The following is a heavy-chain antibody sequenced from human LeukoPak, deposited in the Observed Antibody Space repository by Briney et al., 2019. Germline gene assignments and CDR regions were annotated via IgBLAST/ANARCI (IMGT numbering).Heavy chain of an antibody. CDR1: GFTFSSYS. J-gene: IGHJ6*02. CDR2: ISSSSSYI. Sequence: PGGSLRLSCAASGFTFSSYSMNWVRQAPGKGLEWVSSISSSSSYIYYADSVKGRFTISRDNAKNSLYLQMNSLRAEDTAVYYCAREVEYSSPTVYYGMDAWGQGTTVTVSS. D-gene: IGHD6-6*01. CDR3: AREVEYSSPTVYYGMDA. V-gene: IGHV3-21*01.